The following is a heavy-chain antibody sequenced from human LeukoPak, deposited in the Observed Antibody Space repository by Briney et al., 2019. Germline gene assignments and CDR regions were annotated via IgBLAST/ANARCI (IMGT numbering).Heavy chain of an antibody. CDR3: AKSNGYGLVDI. CDR2: IFYSGST. CDR1: GGSISSSNW. D-gene: IGHD3-10*01. Sequence: SGTLSLTCAVSGGSISSSNWWSWVRQPPGKGLEWIGNIFYSGSTYYSPSLKSRVTISLDTSRNQFSLKLNSVTAADTAVYYCAKSNGYGLVDIWGQGTMVTVSS. J-gene: IGHJ3*02. V-gene: IGHV4-4*02.